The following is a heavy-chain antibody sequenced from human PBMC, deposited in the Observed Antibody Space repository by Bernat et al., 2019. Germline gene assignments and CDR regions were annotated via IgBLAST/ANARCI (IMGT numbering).Heavy chain of an antibody. Sequence: VQLVESGGGVVQPGRPLRLSCAASGFTFSSYSMNWVRQAPGKGLEWVSYISSSSSTIYYADSVKGRFTISRDNAKNSLFLQMNSLRDEDTAVYYCARAPLGYCSGGSCYSVDYWGQGTLVTVSS. D-gene: IGHD2-15*01. CDR3: ARAPLGYCSGGSCYSVDY. V-gene: IGHV3-48*02. CDR2: ISSSSSTI. J-gene: IGHJ4*02. CDR1: GFTFSSYS.